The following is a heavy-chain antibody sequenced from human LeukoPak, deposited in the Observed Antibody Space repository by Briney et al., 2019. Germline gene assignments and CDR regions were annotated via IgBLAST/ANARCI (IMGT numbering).Heavy chain of an antibody. D-gene: IGHD4-17*01. CDR2: ISSSGGTV. V-gene: IGHV3-48*03. Sequence: TGGSLRLSCAASGFTFSHYEMNWVRQAPGKGLEWVSYISSSGGTVYYADSVKSRFTISRDNAKNSLYLQMNSLRAEDTAVYYCARKYGDYAWLDYWGQGTLVTVSS. J-gene: IGHJ4*02. CDR1: GFTFSHYE. CDR3: ARKYGDYAWLDY.